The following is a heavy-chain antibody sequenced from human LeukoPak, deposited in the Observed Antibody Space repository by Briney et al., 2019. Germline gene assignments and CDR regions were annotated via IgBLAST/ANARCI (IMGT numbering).Heavy chain of an antibody. Sequence: GGSLRLSCAASGXTFSSYAMSWVRQAPGKGLEWVSAISGSGGSTYYADSVKGRFTISRDNAKNSLYLQMNSLRAEDTAVYYCAREDGYSSSWYSDYWGQGTLVTVSS. CDR3: AREDGYSSSWYSDY. CDR1: GXTFSSYA. J-gene: IGHJ4*02. CDR2: ISGSGGST. D-gene: IGHD6-13*01. V-gene: IGHV3-23*01.